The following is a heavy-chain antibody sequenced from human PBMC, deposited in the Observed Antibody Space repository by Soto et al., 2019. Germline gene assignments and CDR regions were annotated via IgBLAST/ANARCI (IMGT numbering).Heavy chain of an antibody. CDR2: ITGSGVYT. D-gene: IGHD1-1*01. CDR1: GFTFSDSA. Sequence: PGGSLRLSCVASGFTFSDSAMSWVRQAPGKGLEWVSAITGSGVYTYFADSVRGRFTISRDNSKNILYLQMSSLGAEDTAIYYCASHFMESLGHEYWGQGTLVTVSS. CDR3: ASHFMESLGHEY. V-gene: IGHV3-23*01. J-gene: IGHJ4*02.